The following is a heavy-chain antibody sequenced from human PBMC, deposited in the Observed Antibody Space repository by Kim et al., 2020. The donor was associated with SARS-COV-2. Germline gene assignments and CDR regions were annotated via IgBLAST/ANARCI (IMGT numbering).Heavy chain of an antibody. Sequence: SENLSLTCAVYGGSFSGYYWSWIRQPPGKGLEWIGEINHSGSTNYNPSLKSRVTISVDTSKNQFSLKLSSVTAADTAVYYCARVGFEMATINAPHGDLWGRGTLVTVSS. CDR2: INHSGST. CDR3: ARVGFEMATINAPHGDL. CDR1: GGSFSGYY. V-gene: IGHV4-34*01. J-gene: IGHJ2*01. D-gene: IGHD5-12*01.